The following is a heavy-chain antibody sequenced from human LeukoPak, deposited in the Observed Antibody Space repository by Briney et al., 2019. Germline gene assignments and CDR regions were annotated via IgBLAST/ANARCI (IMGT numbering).Heavy chain of an antibody. V-gene: IGHV1-3*01. Sequence: GASVKVSCKASGYTFTSYAMHWVRQAPGQRLEWMGWINAGNSNTKYSQKFQGRVTITRDTSASTAYMELSSLRSEDTAVYYCARVGATIDYWGQGTLVTVSS. CDR2: INAGNSNT. D-gene: IGHD1-26*01. J-gene: IGHJ4*02. CDR1: GYTFTSYA. CDR3: ARVGATIDY.